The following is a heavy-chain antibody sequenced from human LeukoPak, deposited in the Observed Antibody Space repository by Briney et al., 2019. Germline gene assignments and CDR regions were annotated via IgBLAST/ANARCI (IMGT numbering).Heavy chain of an antibody. Sequence: SETLSLTCTVSGGFISSYYWSWIRQPPGKGLEWIGYIYYSGSTNYNPSLKSRVTISVDTSKNQFSLKLSSVTAADTAVYYCARSPRLVRFAFDIWGQGTMVTVSS. CDR1: GGFISSYY. CDR3: ARSPRLVRFAFDI. J-gene: IGHJ3*02. CDR2: IYYSGST. V-gene: IGHV4-59*01. D-gene: IGHD3-9*01.